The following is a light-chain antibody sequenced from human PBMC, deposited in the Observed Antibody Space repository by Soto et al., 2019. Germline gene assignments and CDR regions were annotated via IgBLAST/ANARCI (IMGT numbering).Light chain of an antibody. CDR2: DVN. CDR1: SSDVGDYNY. Sequence: QSALTQPASVSGSPGQSITISCTGTSSDVGDYNYVSWYQQYPGKVPKLLIHDVNNRPSGVSYRFSGSKSGNTASLTISGLRSEDEADYYCCSYTSSSIRVFGGGTKLTVL. V-gene: IGLV2-14*01. J-gene: IGLJ3*02. CDR3: CSYTSSSIRV.